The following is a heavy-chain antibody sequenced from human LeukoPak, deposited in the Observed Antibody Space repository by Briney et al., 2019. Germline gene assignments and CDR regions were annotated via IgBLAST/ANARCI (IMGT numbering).Heavy chain of an antibody. CDR2: INPNSGGT. V-gene: IGHV1-2*02. J-gene: IGHJ4*02. Sequence: GASVKVSCKASGYTFTGYYMHWVRQAPGQGLEWMGWINPNSGGTNYAQKFQGRVTMTRDTSISTAYMELSRLKSDDTAVYYCARNYYGSGSYLVLDYWGQGTLVTVSS. D-gene: IGHD3-10*01. CDR3: ARNYYGSGSYLVLDY. CDR1: GYTFTGYY.